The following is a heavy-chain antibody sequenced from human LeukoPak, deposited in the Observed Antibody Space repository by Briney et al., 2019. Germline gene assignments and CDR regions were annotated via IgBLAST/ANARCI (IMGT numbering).Heavy chain of an antibody. Sequence: SETLSLTCTVSGGSISSYYWSWIRQPPGKGLEWIGYIYYSGSTNYNPSLKSRVTISVDTSKNQFSLKLSSVTAADTAVYYCARAYYYDSSGYYLGLDYWGQGTLVTVSS. CDR2: IYYSGST. D-gene: IGHD3-22*01. J-gene: IGHJ4*02. V-gene: IGHV4-59*12. CDR1: GGSISSYY. CDR3: ARAYYYDSSGYYLGLDY.